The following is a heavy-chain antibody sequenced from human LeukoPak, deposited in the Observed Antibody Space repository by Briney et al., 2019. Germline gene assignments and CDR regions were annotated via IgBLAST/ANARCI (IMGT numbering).Heavy chain of an antibody. Sequence: SGTLSLTCSVSGGSINTYYWTWIRLSPGKGLDWIGYIYYSGTTNYNPSLKSRVSMSVDTSRNQFSLRLSSVTAADTAIYYCARGTVQMGMGERFFDFWGQGTLVTVSS. V-gene: IGHV4-59*01. CDR2: IYYSGTT. CDR1: GGSINTYY. CDR3: ARGTVQMGMGERFFDF. J-gene: IGHJ4*02. D-gene: IGHD3-16*01.